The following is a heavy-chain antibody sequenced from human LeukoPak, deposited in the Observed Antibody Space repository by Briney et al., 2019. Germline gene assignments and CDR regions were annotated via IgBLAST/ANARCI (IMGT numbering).Heavy chain of an antibody. J-gene: IGHJ6*02. D-gene: IGHD3-16*01. V-gene: IGHV1-69*13. CDR1: GGTFSSYA. CDR2: IIPIFGTA. CDR3: ARAMGSNYYYYGMDV. Sequence: SVKVSCKASGGTFSSYAISLVRQAPGQGLEWMGGIIPIFGTANYAQKFQGRVTITADESTSTAYMELSSLRSEDTAVYYCARAMGSNYYYYGMDVWGQGTTVTVSS.